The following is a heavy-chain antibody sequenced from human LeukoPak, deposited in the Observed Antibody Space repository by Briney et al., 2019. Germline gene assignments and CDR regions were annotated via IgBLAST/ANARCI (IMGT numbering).Heavy chain of an antibody. CDR2: IYSGGSN. CDR1: GFTVSSNY. D-gene: IGHD5-24*01. CDR3: ARDREMAAFDY. J-gene: IGHJ4*02. V-gene: IGHV3-66*01. Sequence: AGGSLRLSCAASGFTVSSNYMNWVRQAPGKGLEWVSAIYSGGSNHYADSVKGRFTISRDNSKNTLYLQMNSLRVEDTAVYYCARDREMAAFDYWGQGTLVTVSS.